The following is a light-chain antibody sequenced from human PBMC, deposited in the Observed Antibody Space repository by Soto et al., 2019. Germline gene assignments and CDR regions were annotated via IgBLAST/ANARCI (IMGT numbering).Light chain of an antibody. Sequence: QSVLTKPASVSGSPGQSITISCTGSNSDVGGYNYVSWYQQYPGKPPKLMIYDVSNRPSGVSHRLSGSKSGYTASLTISGLXAEDEAHYYCISYTSSSTRVVFGGGTKVTVL. CDR3: ISYTSSSTRVV. CDR2: DVS. CDR1: NSDVGGYNY. J-gene: IGLJ2*01. V-gene: IGLV2-14*03.